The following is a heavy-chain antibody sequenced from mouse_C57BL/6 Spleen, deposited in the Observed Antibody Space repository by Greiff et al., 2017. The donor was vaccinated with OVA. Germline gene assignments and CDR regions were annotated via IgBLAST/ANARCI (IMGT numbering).Heavy chain of an antibody. CDR3: ASDEAWFAY. CDR1: GFTFSDYG. J-gene: IGHJ3*01. CDR2: ISSGSSTI. Sequence: EVHLVESGGGLVKPGGSLKLSCAASGFTFSDYGMHWVRQAPEMGLEWVAYISSGSSTIYYADTVKGRFTISRDNAKNTLFLQMTSLRSEDTAMYYCASDEAWFAYWGQGTLVTVSA. V-gene: IGHV5-17*01.